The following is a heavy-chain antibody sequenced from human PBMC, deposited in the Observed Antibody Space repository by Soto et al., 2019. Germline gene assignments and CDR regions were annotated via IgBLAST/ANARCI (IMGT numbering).Heavy chain of an antibody. V-gene: IGHV3-23*01. Sequence: VGSLRLSCAASGFTFSSYAMSWVRQAPGKGLEWVSAISGSGGSTYYADSVKGRFTISRDNSKNTLYLQMNSLRAEDTAVYYCAKARGYDFWSGPYYFDYWGQGTLVTVSS. CDR3: AKARGYDFWSGPYYFDY. D-gene: IGHD3-3*01. J-gene: IGHJ4*02. CDR1: GFTFSSYA. CDR2: ISGSGGST.